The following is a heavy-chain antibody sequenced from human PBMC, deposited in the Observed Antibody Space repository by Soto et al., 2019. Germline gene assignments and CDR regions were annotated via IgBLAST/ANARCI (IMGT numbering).Heavy chain of an antibody. CDR3: ARKQAGFFYGIDY. Sequence: KPSETLSLTCTVPGGSISTGGYYWSWIRQYPGKGLEWLGYIDGSGYTFYNPSLQSRLTLSMDTSKNQFSLKLSSATAADTAVYFCARKQAGFFYGIDYWGQGTLVTVSS. V-gene: IGHV4-31*03. J-gene: IGHJ4*02. CDR1: GGSISTGGYY. D-gene: IGHD3-3*01. CDR2: IDGSGYT.